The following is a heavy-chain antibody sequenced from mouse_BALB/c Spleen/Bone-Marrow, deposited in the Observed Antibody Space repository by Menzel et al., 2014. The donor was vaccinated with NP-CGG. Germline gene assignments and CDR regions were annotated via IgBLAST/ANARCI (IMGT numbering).Heavy chain of an antibody. V-gene: IGHV3-6*02. Sequence: DVKLQESGPGLVKPSQSLSLTCSVTGYSITSGYFWTWIRQVPGNKLEWMGYITYDGINNYNPSLKNRISITRDTSKNQFFLNFNSVTTEDTAAYFCARRYYDSTSLDFWGQGTILTVSS. J-gene: IGHJ2*01. CDR3: ARRYYDSTSLDF. CDR2: ITYDGIN. CDR1: GYSITSGYF. D-gene: IGHD1-1*01.